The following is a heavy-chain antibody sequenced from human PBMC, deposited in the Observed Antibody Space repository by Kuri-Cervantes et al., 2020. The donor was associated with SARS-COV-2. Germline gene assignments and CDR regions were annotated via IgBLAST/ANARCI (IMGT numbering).Heavy chain of an antibody. D-gene: IGHD4-23*01. CDR2: IYYNGIT. CDR1: GGSIRSGAYS. J-gene: IGHJ1*01. CDR3: ATDKPSYGGNGYLEL. Sequence: SLKIPFSVFGGSIRSGAYSCHWIRHRPGKGLEWIGNIYYNGITYYNPSLKSRITISVDTSKNQFSLKLSSVTAADTAVYYCATDKPSYGGNGYLELWGQGTLVTVSS. V-gene: IGHV4-31*02.